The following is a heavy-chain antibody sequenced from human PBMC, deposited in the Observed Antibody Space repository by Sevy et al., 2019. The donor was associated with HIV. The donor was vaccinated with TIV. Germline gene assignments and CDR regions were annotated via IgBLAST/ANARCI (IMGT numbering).Heavy chain of an antibody. CDR1: GFTFSGYA. CDR3: ARHDDYDAIGGTGTFDY. V-gene: IGHV3-23*01. CDR2: VSNGGYDT. J-gene: IGHJ4*02. D-gene: IGHD3-22*01. Sequence: GGSLRLSCSASGFTFSGYAMSWVRQAPGKGLEWVSTVSNGGYDTYYADSVKGRFTISRDNAKDTLYLHMNSLRGDDTAVYFCARHDDYDAIGGTGTFDYWGQGTLVTVSS.